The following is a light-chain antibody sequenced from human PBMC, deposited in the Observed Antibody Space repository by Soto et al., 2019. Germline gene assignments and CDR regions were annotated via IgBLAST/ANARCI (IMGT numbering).Light chain of an antibody. Sequence: DIVMTQSPDSLAVSLGERATINCKSSQSVFYSSNNNNYLAWYQQKPGQPPKLLIYWASTRESGVPDRFSGSGSGTDSTLTISSLQAEDVAVYYCQQYYSTPLTFGGGTKVEIK. CDR2: WAS. V-gene: IGKV4-1*01. J-gene: IGKJ4*01. CDR1: QSVFYSSNNNNY. CDR3: QQYYSTPLT.